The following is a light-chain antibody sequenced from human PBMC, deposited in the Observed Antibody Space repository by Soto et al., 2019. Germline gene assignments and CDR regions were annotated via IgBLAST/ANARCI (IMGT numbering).Light chain of an antibody. J-gene: IGLJ3*02. CDR1: SSDVGAYKY. CDR3: TSYIGSDTWV. Sequence: QSALTQPPSASGSPGQSVTISCTGTSSDVGAYKYVSWYQQYPGKAPKLMIYEVSKRPSGVPARFSGSKSGNTASLTVSGLQSEDEADYSCTSYIGSDTWVFGGGTPLTVL. V-gene: IGLV2-8*01. CDR2: EVS.